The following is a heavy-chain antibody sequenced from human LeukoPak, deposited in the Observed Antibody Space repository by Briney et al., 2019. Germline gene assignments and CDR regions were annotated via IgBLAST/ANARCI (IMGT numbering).Heavy chain of an antibody. D-gene: IGHD5-12*01. V-gene: IGHV1-2*02. CDR1: GYTFTDYY. J-gene: IGHJ4*01. CDR2: LNPNSGAT. Sequence: ASVKVSCKASGYTFTDYYFHWVRQAPGQGLEWMGWLNPNSGATQYAQKFQGRVTMTRVTSITTAYMELTRLTSDDTAVYYCARAIVATFATDYWGHGTLVTVTS. CDR3: ARAIVATFATDY.